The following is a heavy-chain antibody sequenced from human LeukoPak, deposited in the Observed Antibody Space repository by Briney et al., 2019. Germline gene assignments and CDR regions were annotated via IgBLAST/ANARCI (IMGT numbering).Heavy chain of an antibody. Sequence: TGGSLRLSCAASGFTVIGNYMSWVRQAPGKGLEWVSVIYSSDNTYYIDSVKGRFTISRDNSKNTLYLQMNSLRAEDTAVYYCAGRRVLDPSFDYWGQGTLVTVSS. V-gene: IGHV3-66*02. J-gene: IGHJ4*02. CDR1: GFTVIGNY. CDR2: IYSSDNT. CDR3: AGRRVLDPSFDY. D-gene: IGHD2-8*01.